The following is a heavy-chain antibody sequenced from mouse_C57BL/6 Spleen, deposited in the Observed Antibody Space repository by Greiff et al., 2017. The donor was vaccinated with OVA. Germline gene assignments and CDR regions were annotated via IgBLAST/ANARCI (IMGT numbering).Heavy chain of an antibody. Sequence: VQLQQSGAELVKPGASVKISCKASGYAFSSYWMNWVKQRPGKGLEWIGQIYPGAGDTNYNGKCKGKATLTADKSSSTAYMQLSSLTSEDSAVYFCARAELEGAMDYWGQGTSVTVSS. D-gene: IGHD3-1*01. V-gene: IGHV1-80*01. CDR2: IYPGAGDT. CDR1: GYAFSSYW. CDR3: ARAELEGAMDY. J-gene: IGHJ4*01.